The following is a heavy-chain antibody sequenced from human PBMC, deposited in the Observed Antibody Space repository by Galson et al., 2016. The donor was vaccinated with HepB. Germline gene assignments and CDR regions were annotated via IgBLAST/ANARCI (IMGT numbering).Heavy chain of an antibody. Sequence: SLRLSCAASGFTFSSYKMHWVRQAPGKGLDWVAVILYDGSDKYYADSVKGRFTISRDNSKNTLYLQMNSLSAEDTAVYFCARDQYVRGSGWYSASGCWGQGTLVTVSS. CDR1: GFTFSSYK. J-gene: IGHJ4*02. CDR3: ARDQYVRGSGWYSASGC. V-gene: IGHV3-30*04. D-gene: IGHD6-13*01. CDR2: ILYDGSDK.